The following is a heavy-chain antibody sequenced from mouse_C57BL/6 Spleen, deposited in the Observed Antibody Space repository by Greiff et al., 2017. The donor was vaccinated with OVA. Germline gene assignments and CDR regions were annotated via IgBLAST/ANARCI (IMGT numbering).Heavy chain of an antibody. D-gene: IGHD1-1*01. CDR1: GYAFSSYW. J-gene: IGHJ2*01. V-gene: IGHV1-80*01. Sequence: QVQLKESGAELVKPGASVKISCKASGYAFSSYWMNWVKQRPGKGLEWIGQLYPGDGDTNYNGKFKGKATLTADKSSSTAYMQLSSLTSEDSAVYFCARLFITTVVHDYWGQGTTLTVSS. CDR2: LYPGDGDT. CDR3: ARLFITTVVHDY.